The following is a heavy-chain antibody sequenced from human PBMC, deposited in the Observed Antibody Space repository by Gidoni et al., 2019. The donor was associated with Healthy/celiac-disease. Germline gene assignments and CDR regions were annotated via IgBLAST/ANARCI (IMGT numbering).Heavy chain of an antibody. CDR2: IYSGGST. J-gene: IGHJ2*01. Sequence: EVQLVESGGGLVQPGGSLRLSCAASGFTVSSNYMSWVRQAPGKGLEWVSVIYSGGSTYYADSVKGRFTISRDNSKNTLYLQMNSLRAEDTAVYYCARDRTWIQPNPWGGYFDLWGRGTLVTVSS. D-gene: IGHD5-18*01. CDR3: ARDRTWIQPNPWGGYFDL. V-gene: IGHV3-66*01. CDR1: GFTVSSNY.